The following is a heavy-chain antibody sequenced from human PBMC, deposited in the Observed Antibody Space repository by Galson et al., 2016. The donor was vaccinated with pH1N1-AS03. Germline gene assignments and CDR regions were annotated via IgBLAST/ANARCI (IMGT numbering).Heavy chain of an antibody. V-gene: IGHV3-15*01. CDR3: STDETFYYYYGMDV. J-gene: IGHJ6*02. Sequence: SLRLSCAASGFSFSTYWMTWVRQAPGKGLEWVGRIKSKSDGGTTDYAAPVKARFTISRDDSKNTLYLQMNSLKTEDTAVYYCSTDETFYYYYGMDVWGRGTTVTVSS. CDR1: GFSFSTYW. CDR2: IKSKSDGGTT.